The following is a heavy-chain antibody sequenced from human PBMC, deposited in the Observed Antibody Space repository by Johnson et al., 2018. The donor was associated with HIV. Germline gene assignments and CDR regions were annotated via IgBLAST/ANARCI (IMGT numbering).Heavy chain of an antibody. Sequence: VRLVESGGGVVQPGRSLRLSCAASGFTFSSYGMHWVRQAPGKGLEWVAVISYDGSAKLFADSVKGRFTISRDSSKHTLYLQMKSLRAEDTAVYYCAGGPDEVVVVAATSPFDIWGQGTMVTVSS. J-gene: IGHJ3*02. V-gene: IGHV3-30*19. CDR3: AGGPDEVVVVAATSPFDI. CDR1: GFTFSSYG. D-gene: IGHD2-15*01. CDR2: ISYDGSAK.